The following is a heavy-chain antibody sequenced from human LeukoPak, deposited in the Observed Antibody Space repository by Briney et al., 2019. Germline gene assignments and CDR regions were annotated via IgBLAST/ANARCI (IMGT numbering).Heavy chain of an antibody. CDR2: INHSGST. Sequence: SGTLSLTCAAYGGSFSGYYWSWIRQPPGKGLEWIGEINHSGSTNYNPSLKSRVTISVDTSKNQFSLKLSSVTAADTAVYYCARGGPPARWGQGTLVTVSS. J-gene: IGHJ4*02. CDR3: ARGGPPAR. CDR1: GGSFSGYY. V-gene: IGHV4-34*01.